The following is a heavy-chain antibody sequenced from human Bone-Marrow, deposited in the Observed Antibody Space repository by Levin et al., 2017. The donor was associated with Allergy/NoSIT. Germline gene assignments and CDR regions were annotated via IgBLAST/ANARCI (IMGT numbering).Heavy chain of an antibody. V-gene: IGHV3-21*01. CDR2: ISSTSSYI. Sequence: GESLKISCEASGFNFSSYSMNWVRQPPGKGLEWVSSISSTSSYIFYADSVKGRFTISRDNAKNSLFLQVNSLRVEDTALYYCASEALTGHGMDVWGRGTTVTVSS. J-gene: IGHJ6*02. CDR3: ASEALTGHGMDV. CDR1: GFNFSSYS. D-gene: IGHD3-9*01.